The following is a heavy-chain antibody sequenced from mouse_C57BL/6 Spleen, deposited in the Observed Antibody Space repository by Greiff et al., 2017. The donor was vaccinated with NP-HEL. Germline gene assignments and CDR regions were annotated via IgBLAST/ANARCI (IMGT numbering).Heavy chain of an antibody. CDR1: GYAFSSYW. CDR3: AREGWAAQPTGWAMDY. J-gene: IGHJ4*01. D-gene: IGHD3-2*02. V-gene: IGHV1-80*01. Sequence: QVQLKQSGAELVKPGASVKISCKASGYAFSSYWMNWVKQRPGKGLEWIGQIYPGDGDTNYNEKFKGKATLTADKSSSTAYMQLSSLTSEDSAVYFCAREGWAAQPTGWAMDYWGQGTSVTVSS. CDR2: IYPGDGDT.